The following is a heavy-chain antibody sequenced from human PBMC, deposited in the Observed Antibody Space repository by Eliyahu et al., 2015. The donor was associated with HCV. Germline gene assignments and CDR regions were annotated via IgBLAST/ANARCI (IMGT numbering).Heavy chain of an antibody. CDR3: ARSSGTYQMY. CDR2: INTIFGIA. V-gene: IGHV1-69*02. D-gene: IGHD1-26*01. J-gene: IGHJ4*02. Sequence: QVQLVQSGAEVKKPGSSVKVSCKTSGGTFSSYTFNWVRQAPGQGLEWMGRINTIFGIANYAQKFQGRVTIIADKSASTVNMELSSLRSEDTAVYYCARSSGTYQMYWGQGTPVTVSA. CDR1: GGTFSSYT.